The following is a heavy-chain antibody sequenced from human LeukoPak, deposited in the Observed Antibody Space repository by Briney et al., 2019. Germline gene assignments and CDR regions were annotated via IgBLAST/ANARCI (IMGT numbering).Heavy chain of an antibody. D-gene: IGHD5-24*01. Sequence: PGGSLRLSCAASGFTFDDYAMHWVRQAPGKGLEWVSGISWNSGSIGYADSVKGRFTISRDNSKNTLYLQMSSLTAEDTALYYCAKDLRWLQDYWGQGTLVTVSS. CDR2: ISWNSGSI. V-gene: IGHV3-9*01. CDR3: AKDLRWLQDY. CDR1: GFTFDDYA. J-gene: IGHJ4*02.